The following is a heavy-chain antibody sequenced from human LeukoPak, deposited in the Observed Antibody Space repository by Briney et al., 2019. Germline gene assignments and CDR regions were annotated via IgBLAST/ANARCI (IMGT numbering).Heavy chain of an antibody. CDR3: ARLISSGWWNFDY. CDR2: IHSADSNT. Sequence: GESLKISCKGSGYSFTNYWIGWVRQMPGKGLEWMGIIHSADSNTKYSPSFQGQVTISADKSISTAYLQWSGLKASDTAMYYCARLISSGWWNFDYWGQGTLVTVSS. D-gene: IGHD6-19*01. V-gene: IGHV5-51*01. CDR1: GYSFTNYW. J-gene: IGHJ4*02.